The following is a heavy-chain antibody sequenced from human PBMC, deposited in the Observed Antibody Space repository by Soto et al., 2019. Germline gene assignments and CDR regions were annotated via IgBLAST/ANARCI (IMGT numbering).Heavy chain of an antibody. Sequence: EVQLVESGGGLVKPGGSLRLSCAASGFTFSSYSMNWVRQAPGKGLEWVSSISSSSSYIYYADPVKGRFTISRDNAKNSLYLQMNSLRAEDTAVYYCARDTSCSGGSCYENWFDPWGQGTLVTVSS. D-gene: IGHD2-15*01. V-gene: IGHV3-21*01. CDR1: GFTFSSYS. CDR2: ISSSSSYI. J-gene: IGHJ5*02. CDR3: ARDTSCSGGSCYENWFDP.